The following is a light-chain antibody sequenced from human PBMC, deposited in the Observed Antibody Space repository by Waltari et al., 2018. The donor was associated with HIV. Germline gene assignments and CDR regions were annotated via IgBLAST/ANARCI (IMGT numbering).Light chain of an antibody. CDR2: EVS. V-gene: IGLV2-14*01. CDR3: SSYTSSSTLEGV. J-gene: IGLJ2*01. CDR1: SSDVGGYNY. Sequence: QSALTQPASVSGSPGQSITISCTGPSSDVGGYNYVSWYQQHPGKAPKLMIYEVSNRPSGVSNRFSGSKSGNTASLTISGLQAEDEADYYCSSYTSSSTLEGVFGGGTKLTVL.